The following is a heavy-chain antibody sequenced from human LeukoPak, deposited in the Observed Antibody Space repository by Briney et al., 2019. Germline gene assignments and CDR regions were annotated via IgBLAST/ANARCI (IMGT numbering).Heavy chain of an antibody. Sequence: PSETLSPTCAVLGGSLSGIYWNWIRQPPGKGLEWSGETNPSGSTAYNPSLKSRVSMSLDTSKQQFSLKLSSVSAADTAVYYCARGLKPYCTNGVCYTGDYWGEGALVTVSS. CDR3: ARGLKPYCTNGVCYTGDY. CDR2: TNPSGST. CDR1: GGSLSGIY. J-gene: IGHJ4*02. D-gene: IGHD2-8*01. V-gene: IGHV4-34*01.